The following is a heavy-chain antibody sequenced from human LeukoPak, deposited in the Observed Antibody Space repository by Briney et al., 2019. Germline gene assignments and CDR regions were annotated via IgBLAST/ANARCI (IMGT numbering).Heavy chain of an antibody. CDR1: GGSISSGDYY. V-gene: IGHV4-30-4*01. CDR3: ASYHGSGSQKRYYFDY. J-gene: IGHJ4*02. CDR2: IYHSGNT. D-gene: IGHD3-10*01. Sequence: SQTLSLTCTVYGGSISSGDYYWSWIRQPPGKGLEWIGYIYHSGNTYYTPSLKSRVTLSVDTSKNQFSLKLSSVTAADTAVYYCASYHGSGSQKRYYFDYWGQGTLVTVSS.